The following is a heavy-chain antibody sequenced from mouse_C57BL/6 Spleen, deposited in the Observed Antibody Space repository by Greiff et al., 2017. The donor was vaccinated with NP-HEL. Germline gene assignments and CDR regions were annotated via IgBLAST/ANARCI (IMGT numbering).Heavy chain of an antibody. CDR2: IYPGDGDT. Sequence: VKLMESGPELVKPGASVKISCKASGYAFSSSWMNWVKQRPGKGLEWIGRIYPGDGDTNYNGKFKGKATLTADKSSSTAYMQLSSLTSEDSAVYFCARDDYGNLAWFAYWGQGTLVTVSA. V-gene: IGHV1-82*01. CDR3: ARDDYGNLAWFAY. CDR1: GYAFSSSW. J-gene: IGHJ3*01. D-gene: IGHD2-1*01.